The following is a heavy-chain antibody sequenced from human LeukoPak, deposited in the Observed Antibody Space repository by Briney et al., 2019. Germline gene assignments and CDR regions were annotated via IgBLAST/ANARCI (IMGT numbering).Heavy chain of an antibody. CDR3: AKQFLYAN. D-gene: IGHD2-2*01. Sequence: GGSLRLSCVASGFIFSNYAMTWVRQAPGKGLEYVSTINAVDTNTYYADSVKGRFTVSRDNSKNTLYLQLNRLRAEDTAVYYCAKQFLYANWGQGTLVTVSS. CDR1: GFIFSNYA. CDR2: INAVDTNT. V-gene: IGHV3-23*01. J-gene: IGHJ4*02.